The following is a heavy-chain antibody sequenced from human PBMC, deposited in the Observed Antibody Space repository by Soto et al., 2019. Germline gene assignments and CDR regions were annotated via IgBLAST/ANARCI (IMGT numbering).Heavy chain of an antibody. D-gene: IGHD1-7*01. CDR1: GFTFSSYS. V-gene: IGHV3-21*01. Sequence: PGGSLRLSCAASGFTFSSYSMNWVRQAPGKGLEWVSSISSSSSYIYYADSVKGRFTISRDNAKNSLYLQMNSLRAEDTAVYYCARAPKTGTTPFSLFDPWGQGTLVTVSS. J-gene: IGHJ5*02. CDR3: ARAPKTGTTPFSLFDP. CDR2: ISSSSSYI.